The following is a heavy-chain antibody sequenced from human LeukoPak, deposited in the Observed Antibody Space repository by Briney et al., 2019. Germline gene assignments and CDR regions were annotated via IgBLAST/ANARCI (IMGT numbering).Heavy chain of an antibody. CDR3: ATSYSSSWYR. Sequence: GGSLRISCAASGFTFSSYSMNWVSQAPGKGMEWVSYISSSSSTIYYADSVKGRFTISRDNAKNSLYLQMNSLRAEDTAVYYCATSYSSSWYRWGQGTLVTVSS. CDR1: GFTFSSYS. V-gene: IGHV3-48*01. J-gene: IGHJ4*02. CDR2: ISSSSSTI. D-gene: IGHD6-13*01.